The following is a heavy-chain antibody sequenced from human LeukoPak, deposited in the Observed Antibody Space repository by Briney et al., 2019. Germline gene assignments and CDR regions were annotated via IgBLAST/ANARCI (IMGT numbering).Heavy chain of an antibody. CDR2: IYYSGST. CDR3: ARGLAALFDY. Sequence: SETLSLTCTVSGGSISSSSYYWGWIRQPPGKGLEWIGSIYYSGSTYYNPSLKSRVTISVDTSKNQFSLKLSSVTAADTAVYYCARGLAALFDYWGQGTLVTVSS. V-gene: IGHV4-39*07. J-gene: IGHJ4*02. CDR1: GGSISSSSYY.